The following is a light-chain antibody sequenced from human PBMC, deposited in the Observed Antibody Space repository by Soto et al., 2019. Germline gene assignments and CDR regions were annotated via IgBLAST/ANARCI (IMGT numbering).Light chain of an antibody. V-gene: IGKV3-20*01. CDR3: QQYGRSPWT. CDR2: GAS. Sequence: EIVLTQSPGTLSFSPGERATLSCRASQSVSSSYLAWYQQKPGQAPRLLMYGASSRVAGIPDRFSGSGSGTDFILTITRLEPEDFAVYYCQQYGRSPWTFGQGTKVDIK. CDR1: QSVSSSY. J-gene: IGKJ1*01.